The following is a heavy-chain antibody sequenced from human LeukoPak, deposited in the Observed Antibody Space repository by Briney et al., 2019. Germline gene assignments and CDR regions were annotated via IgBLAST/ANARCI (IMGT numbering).Heavy chain of an antibody. D-gene: IGHD4-17*01. J-gene: IGHJ4*02. CDR3: GRDHTTGGYGPFDC. CDR1: GFTFSSYA. V-gene: IGHV3-30*01. CDR2: ISYDGSNK. Sequence: GTSLRLSCAASGFTFSSYAMHWVRQAPGKGLEWAALISYDGSNKYYADSVKGRFTISRDHSNTLHLQMNSLRPEDTAVYFCGRDHTTGGYGPFDCWGQGTLVTVSS.